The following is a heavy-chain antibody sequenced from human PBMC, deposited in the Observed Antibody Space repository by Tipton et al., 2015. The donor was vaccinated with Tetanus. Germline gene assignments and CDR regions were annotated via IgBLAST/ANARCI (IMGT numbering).Heavy chain of an antibody. D-gene: IGHD3-10*01. V-gene: IGHV4-39*01. CDR3: ARHPPPYYYGSGSYLDY. CDR2: IYYSGST. Sequence: LRLSCSVSGGSISGSSYYWSWIRQPPGKALEWIGSIYYSGSTSYHPSLQSRVTISVDTSKNQFSLRLSSVTAADTAVYFCARHPPPYYYGSGSYLDYWGQGTPVTVSS. CDR1: GGSISGSSYY. J-gene: IGHJ4*02.